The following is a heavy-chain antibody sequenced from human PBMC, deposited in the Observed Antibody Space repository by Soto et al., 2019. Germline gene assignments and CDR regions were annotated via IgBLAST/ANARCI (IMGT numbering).Heavy chain of an antibody. Sequence: PSETLSLTCAVSGGSISSGGYSWSWIRQPPGKGLEWIGYIYHSGSTYYNPSLKSRVTISVDRSKNQFSLKLSSVTAADTAVYYCARGLTTVITKRYFDYWGQGALVTVSS. J-gene: IGHJ4*02. CDR2: IYHSGST. CDR3: ARGLTTVITKRYFDY. V-gene: IGHV4-30-2*01. D-gene: IGHD4-17*01. CDR1: GGSISSGGYS.